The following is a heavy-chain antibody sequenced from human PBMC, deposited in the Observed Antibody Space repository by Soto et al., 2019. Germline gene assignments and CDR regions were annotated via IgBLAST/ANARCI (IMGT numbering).Heavy chain of an antibody. D-gene: IGHD6-6*01. J-gene: IGHJ4*02. Sequence: SETLSLTCSVSDGSIGNYYWTWIRQSPEKGLEWIGYIFYVGSTNYNPALKSRVTISEDRSKNQVFLTLRSVTAAGTAVYFCVRSVSSSRFDVWGPGTLVTVSS. V-gene: IGHV4-59*03. CDR3: VRSVSSSRFDV. CDR2: IFYVGST. CDR1: DGSIGNYY.